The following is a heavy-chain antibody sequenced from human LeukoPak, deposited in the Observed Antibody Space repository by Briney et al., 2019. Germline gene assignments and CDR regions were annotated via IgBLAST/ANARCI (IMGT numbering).Heavy chain of an antibody. D-gene: IGHD6-19*01. CDR2: IYFSGST. CDR3: ARSIAVAFMVDY. J-gene: IGHJ4*02. Sequence: SETLSLTCTVSGGSISSSSYYWGWIRQPPGKGLEWIGSIYFSGSTYYHPSLKSRVTISVDTSKNQFSLKLSSVTAADTAVYYCARSIAVAFMVDYWGQGTLVTVSS. V-gene: IGHV4-39*01. CDR1: GGSISSSSYY.